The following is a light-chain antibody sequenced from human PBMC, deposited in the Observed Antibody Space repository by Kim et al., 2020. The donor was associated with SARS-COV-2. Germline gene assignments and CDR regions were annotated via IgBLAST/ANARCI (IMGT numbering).Light chain of an antibody. CDR2: GAS. Sequence: DIQMTQSPSSLSASVGDRVTITCRASQGINNYLAWFQQKPGKAPKSLIYGASSLQIGVPSKFSGSGSGTYFNLTIISLQTEDFATYYCQQYSSYPITFGQGTRLEIK. CDR1: QGINNY. V-gene: IGKV1-16*02. J-gene: IGKJ5*01. CDR3: QQYSSYPIT.